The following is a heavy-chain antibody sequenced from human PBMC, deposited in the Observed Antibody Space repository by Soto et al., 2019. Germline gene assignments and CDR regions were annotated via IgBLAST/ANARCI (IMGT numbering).Heavy chain of an antibody. V-gene: IGHV3-48*03. CDR3: ARDRRPIVGAIPHGMDV. Sequence: GESLNISCAASGFTFSSYEMNWVRQAPGKGLEWVSYISSSGSTIYYADSVKGRFTISRDNAKNSLYLQMNSLRAEDTAVYYCARDRRPIVGAIPHGMDVWGQGTTVTVSS. D-gene: IGHD1-26*01. J-gene: IGHJ6*02. CDR1: GFTFSSYE. CDR2: ISSSGSTI.